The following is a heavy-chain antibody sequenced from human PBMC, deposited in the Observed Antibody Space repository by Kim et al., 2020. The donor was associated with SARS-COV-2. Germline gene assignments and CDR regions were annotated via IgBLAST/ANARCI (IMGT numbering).Heavy chain of an antibody. V-gene: IGHV3-23*01. CDR3: AKVHLTRGGAGCGMDV. Sequence: GGSLRLSCGASGFTFSDYAMSWVRQAPGKGLAWVSTLNGNGGATYYADSVRGRFIISRDNSKNTRFLQLNSLRAEDTAVYYCAKVHLTRGGAGCGMDVWGQGTTVTVSS. D-gene: IGHD3-10*01. J-gene: IGHJ6*02. CDR2: LNGNGGAT. CDR1: GFTFSDYA.